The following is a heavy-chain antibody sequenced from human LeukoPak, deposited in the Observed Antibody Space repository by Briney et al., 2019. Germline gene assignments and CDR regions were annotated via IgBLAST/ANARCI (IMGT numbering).Heavy chain of an antibody. CDR3: AKDYGSKIDY. V-gene: IGHV3-23*01. Sequence: GGSVSLSRASCVFTFSSYSMSWVRQARAKGLEGVSAISDSGCSTYYADAVKGRFTISRDNSKNTLYLQMNSLRAEDTAVYYCAKDYGSKIDYWGQGTLVTVSS. CDR1: VFTFSSYS. J-gene: IGHJ4*02. D-gene: IGHD1-26*01. CDR2: ISDSGCST.